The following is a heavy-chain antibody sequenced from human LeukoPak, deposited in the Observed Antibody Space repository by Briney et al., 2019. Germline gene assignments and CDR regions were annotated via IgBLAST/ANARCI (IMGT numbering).Heavy chain of an antibody. CDR1: GFTFSSYA. CDR2: ISGSGGST. CDR3: ARGSRVPAAKLAWFDP. V-gene: IGHV3-23*01. D-gene: IGHD2-2*01. J-gene: IGHJ5*02. Sequence: GGSLRLSCAASGFTFSSYAMSWVRQAPGKGLEWVSAISGSGGSTYYADSVKGRFTISRDNSKNTLYLQMNSLRAEDTAVYYCARGSRVPAAKLAWFDPWGQGTLVTVSS.